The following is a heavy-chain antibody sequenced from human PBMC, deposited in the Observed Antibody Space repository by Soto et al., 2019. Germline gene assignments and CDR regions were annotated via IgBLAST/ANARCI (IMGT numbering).Heavy chain of an antibody. V-gene: IGHV3-73*01. CDR2: IRSKANSYAT. CDR1: GFTFSGSA. D-gene: IGHD2-2*01. Sequence: EVQLVESGGGLVQPGGSLKLSCAASGFTFSGSAMHWVRQASGKGLEWVGRIRSKANSYATAYAASVKGRFTISRDDSKNTAYLQMNILKTKDTAGYYCTRHGGYDLTQTVDYWGQGTLVTVSS. J-gene: IGHJ4*02. CDR3: TRHGGYDLTQTVDY.